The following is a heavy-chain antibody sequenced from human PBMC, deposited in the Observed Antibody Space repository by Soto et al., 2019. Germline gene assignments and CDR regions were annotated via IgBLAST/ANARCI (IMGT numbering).Heavy chain of an antibody. V-gene: IGHV3-30*18. J-gene: IGHJ6*02. CDR1: GFTFSSYG. CDR2: ISYDGSNK. Sequence: QVQLVESGGGVVQPGRSLRLSCAASGFTFSSYGMHWVRQAPGKGLEWVAVISYDGSNKYYADSVKGRFTISRDNSKNTLYQQMNSLRAEDTAVYYCAKDLREPYYYYGMDVWGQGTTVTVSS. CDR3: AKDLREPYYYYGMDV.